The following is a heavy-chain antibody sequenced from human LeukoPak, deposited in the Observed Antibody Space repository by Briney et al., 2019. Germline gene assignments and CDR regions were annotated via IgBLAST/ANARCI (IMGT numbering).Heavy chain of an antibody. CDR2: INQDGSEK. Sequence: PGGSLRLSCAASGFTFSIYWMSWIRHASGKGLEWVANINQDGSEKYYVDSVKVRFTISRDNAKNSLYLQMNSLRAEDTAVYYCAELGITMIGGVWGKGTTVTISS. CDR1: GFTFSIYW. J-gene: IGHJ6*04. V-gene: IGHV3-7*01. CDR3: AELGITMIGGV. D-gene: IGHD3-10*02.